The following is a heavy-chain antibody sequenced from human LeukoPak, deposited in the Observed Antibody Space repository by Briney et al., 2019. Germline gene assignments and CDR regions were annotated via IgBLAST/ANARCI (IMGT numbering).Heavy chain of an antibody. Sequence: SVKVSCKASGGTFSSYAISWVRQAPGQGLEWMGGIIPIFGTANYAQKFQGRVTITTDESTSTAYMELSSLRSEDTAVYYCASSSSSSPYYYYYYMDIWGKGTTVTVSS. D-gene: IGHD6-6*01. CDR2: IIPIFGTA. CDR1: GGTFSSYA. V-gene: IGHV1-69*05. J-gene: IGHJ6*03. CDR3: ASSSSSSPYYYYYYMDI.